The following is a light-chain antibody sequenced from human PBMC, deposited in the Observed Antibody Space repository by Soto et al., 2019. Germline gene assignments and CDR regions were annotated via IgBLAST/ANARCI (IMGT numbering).Light chain of an antibody. V-gene: IGKV3-11*01. CDR1: QSVDNY. CDR2: DAS. CDR3: QQRSNWPGT. Sequence: EIVLTQSPATLSLSPGERATLSCRASQSVDNYLAWYQQKVGQAPRLLIYDASNRATGIPARFSGSGSGTDFTLTISSLEPEDFAVYYCQQRSNWPGTFGQGTRLEIK. J-gene: IGKJ5*01.